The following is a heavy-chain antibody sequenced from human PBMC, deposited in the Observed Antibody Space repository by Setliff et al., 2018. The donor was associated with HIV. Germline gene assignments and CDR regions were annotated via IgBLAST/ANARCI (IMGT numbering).Heavy chain of an antibody. CDR2: IYYSGTT. Sequence: SETLSLTCTVSGASIRTGSYYWGWIRQPPGKGLEWIGTIYYSGTTYYNPSVKSRVTISVDTHKNQFSLNLTSVTATDTAVYYCASRPYSYDYSGRVFDFWGQGALVTVSS. CDR1: GASIRTGSYY. V-gene: IGHV4-39*01. CDR3: ASRPYSYDYSGRVFDF. J-gene: IGHJ4*02. D-gene: IGHD3-22*01.